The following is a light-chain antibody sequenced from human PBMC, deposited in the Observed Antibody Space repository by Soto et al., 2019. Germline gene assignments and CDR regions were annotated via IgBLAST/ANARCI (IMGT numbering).Light chain of an antibody. CDR2: SSN. CDR1: SSNIGSNT. J-gene: IGLJ3*02. V-gene: IGLV1-44*01. Sequence: QSVLTQPPSASGTPGQRVTISCSGSSSNIGSNTVNWCQQLPGTAPKLLIYSSNQRPSGVPDRFSGSKSGTSASLAISGLQSEDEADYYCATWDDSLNGWVFGGGTKLTVL. CDR3: ATWDDSLNGWV.